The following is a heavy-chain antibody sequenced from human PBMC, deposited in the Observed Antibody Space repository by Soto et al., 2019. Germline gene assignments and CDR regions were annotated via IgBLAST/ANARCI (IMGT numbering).Heavy chain of an antibody. CDR3: AKDVSGSKDWFDP. Sequence: AGGSLRLSCVASGFTFTNYAMSWVRQAPGKGLEWVSGISGRGGSTYYADSVKGRFIISRDTSKNTVYLEMDSLGVEDTAVYYCAKDVSGSKDWFDPWGQGTRVTVSS. D-gene: IGHD6-25*01. CDR2: ISGRGGST. CDR1: GFTFTNYA. V-gene: IGHV3-23*01. J-gene: IGHJ5*02.